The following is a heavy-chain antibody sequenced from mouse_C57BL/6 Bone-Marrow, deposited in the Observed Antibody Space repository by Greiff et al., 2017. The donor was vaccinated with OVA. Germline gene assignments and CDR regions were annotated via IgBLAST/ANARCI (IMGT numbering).Heavy chain of an antibody. CDR3: ARAIDLDY. CDR2: INPNNGGT. CDR1: GYTFTDYY. Sequence: VQLQQSGPELVKPGASVKISCKASGYTFTDYYMNWVKQSHGKSLEWIGDINPNNGGTSYNQKFKGKATLTVDKSSSTAYMELRSLTSEDSAVYYCARAIDLDYWGQGTTLTVSS. J-gene: IGHJ2*01. V-gene: IGHV1-26*01.